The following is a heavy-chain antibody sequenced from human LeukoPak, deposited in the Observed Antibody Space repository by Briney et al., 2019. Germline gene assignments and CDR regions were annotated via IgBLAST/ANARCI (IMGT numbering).Heavy chain of an antibody. Sequence: SETLSLTCTVSGGSISSYYWSWIRQPPGKGLEWIGYIYYSGSTNYNPSLKSRVTISVNTPKTQYSLELSSATAADPAVYYCATGYSYGADYWGQGTLVTVSS. D-gene: IGHD5-18*01. CDR3: ATGYSYGADY. CDR1: GGSISSYY. V-gene: IGHV4-59*01. CDR2: IYYSGST. J-gene: IGHJ4*02.